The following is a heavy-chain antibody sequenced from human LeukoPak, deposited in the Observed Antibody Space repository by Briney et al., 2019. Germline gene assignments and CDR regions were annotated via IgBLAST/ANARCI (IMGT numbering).Heavy chain of an antibody. D-gene: IGHD3-3*01. V-gene: IGHV3-15*07. Sequence: GGSLRLSCAASGFTFTNAWMNWVRQAPGKGLEWVGRIKSRTDGGTTDYAAAVKGRFTISRDDSKNTLYLQMNNLKTDDTAVYYCTTHDVLTGGWGQGTLVTVSS. J-gene: IGHJ4*02. CDR1: GFTFTNAW. CDR3: TTHDVLTGG. CDR2: IKSRTDGGTT.